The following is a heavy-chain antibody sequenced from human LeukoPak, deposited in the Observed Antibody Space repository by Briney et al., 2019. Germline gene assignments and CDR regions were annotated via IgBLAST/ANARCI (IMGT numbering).Heavy chain of an antibody. V-gene: IGHV3-23*01. Sequence: SGGSLRLSCAASGFTFSTYAMSWVRQAPGKGLEWVSSISGSDGSTYYAGSVKGRFTISRDNSKSTLYLQMNSLRADDTAVYYCARDISRSPREYWGQGTLVIVSS. D-gene: IGHD3-9*01. CDR2: ISGSDGST. CDR3: ARDISRSPREY. J-gene: IGHJ4*02. CDR1: GFTFSTYA.